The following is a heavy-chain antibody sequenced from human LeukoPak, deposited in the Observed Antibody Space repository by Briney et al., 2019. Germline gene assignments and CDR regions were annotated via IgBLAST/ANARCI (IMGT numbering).Heavy chain of an antibody. D-gene: IGHD2-15*01. V-gene: IGHV4-59*01. CDR2: LYNSGST. CDR3: ARGYCSGGSCYPQGNWFDP. J-gene: IGHJ5*02. Sequence: TSETLSLTCTVSGGSIRSYHWSWIRQPPGKGLEWIGHLYNSGSTNSNPSLKSRVTISVDTSKNQFSLKLNSVTAADTAVYYCARGYCSGGSCYPQGNWFDPWGQGTLVTVSS. CDR1: GGSIRSYH.